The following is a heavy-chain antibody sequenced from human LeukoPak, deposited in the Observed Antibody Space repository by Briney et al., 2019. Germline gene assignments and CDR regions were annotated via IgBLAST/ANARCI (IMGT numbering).Heavy chain of an antibody. V-gene: IGHV3-30*03. J-gene: IGHJ4*02. CDR3: ARDIAGWGSASDC. D-gene: IGHD7-27*01. Sequence: PGGSLRLSCAASGFTFSSYGMHWVRQAPGKGLEWVAVISYDGSNKYYADSVKGRFTISRDNANNSLYLQMNSLRVEDTAIYYCARDIAGWGSASDCWGQGTLVTVSS. CDR1: GFTFSSYG. CDR2: ISYDGSNK.